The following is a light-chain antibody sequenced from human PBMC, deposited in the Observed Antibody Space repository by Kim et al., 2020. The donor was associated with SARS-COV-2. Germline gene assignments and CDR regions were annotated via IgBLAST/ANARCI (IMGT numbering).Light chain of an antibody. CDR2: GAS. Sequence: EIVMTQSPATLSVSPGERATLSCRASQSVSSNLAWYQQKPGQPPRLLIYGASTRATGIPARFSGSGSGTELTLTISSLQSEDFAVYYCQHPGTFGQGTKVDIK. CDR3: QHPGT. CDR1: QSVSSN. V-gene: IGKV3-15*01. J-gene: IGKJ1*01.